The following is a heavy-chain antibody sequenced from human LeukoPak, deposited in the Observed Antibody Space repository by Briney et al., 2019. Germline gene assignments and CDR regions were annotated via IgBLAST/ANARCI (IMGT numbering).Heavy chain of an antibody. D-gene: IGHD3-3*01. J-gene: IGHJ5*02. V-gene: IGHV4-59*01. CDR3: ARGIKAYYDFWSSYNWFDP. Sequence: TQTLSLTCTVSGGSISSYYWRWIRQPPGKGLEWIGYIYYSGSTNYNPSLKRRVTISVDTSKDKFSLKLSSVTAADTAVYYCARGIKAYYDFWSSYNWFDPWGQGTLVTVSS. CDR2: IYYSGST. CDR1: GGSISSYY.